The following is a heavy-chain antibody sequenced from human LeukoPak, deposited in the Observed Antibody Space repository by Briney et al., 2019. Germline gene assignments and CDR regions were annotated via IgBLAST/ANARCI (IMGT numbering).Heavy chain of an antibody. V-gene: IGHV3-30*04. J-gene: IGHJ4*02. D-gene: IGHD3-10*01. CDR2: ISYDGSNK. CDR3: ARVRGVMVYYFDY. CDR1: GFTFSSYA. Sequence: GGSLRLSCAASGFTFSSYAMHWVRQAPGKGLEWVAVISYDGSNKYYADSVKGRFTISRDNSKNTLYLQMNSLRSEDTAVHYCARVRGVMVYYFDYWGQGTLVTVSS.